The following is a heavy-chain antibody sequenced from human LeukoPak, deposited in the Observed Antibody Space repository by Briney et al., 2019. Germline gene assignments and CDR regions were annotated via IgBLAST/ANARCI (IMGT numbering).Heavy chain of an antibody. CDR2: IRYDGSNK. Sequence: GGSLRLSCAASGFTFSSYGMRWVRQAPGKGLEWVAFIRYDGSNKYYADSVKGRFTISRDNSKNTLYLQMNSLRAEDTAVYYCANFLGCSSTSCYRAYDYWGQGTLVTVSS. CDR3: ANFLGCSSTSCYRAYDY. D-gene: IGHD2-2*01. CDR1: GFTFSSYG. V-gene: IGHV3-30*02. J-gene: IGHJ4*02.